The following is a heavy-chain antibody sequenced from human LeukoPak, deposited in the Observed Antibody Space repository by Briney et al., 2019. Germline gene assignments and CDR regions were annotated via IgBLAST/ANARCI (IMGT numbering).Heavy chain of an antibody. D-gene: IGHD3-3*01. CDR1: GYTFTSYG. CDR2: IGAYNGNT. Sequence: ASVKVSCKASGYTFTSYGIGWVRQAPGQGLEWMGWIGAYNGNTNYAQKLQGRVTMTTDTSTSTAYMELTSLRSDDTAVYYCARFNYDFWSGYYFVKDKTYYYGMDVWGQGTTVTVSS. V-gene: IGHV1-18*01. CDR3: ARFNYDFWSGYYFVKDKTYYYGMDV. J-gene: IGHJ6*02.